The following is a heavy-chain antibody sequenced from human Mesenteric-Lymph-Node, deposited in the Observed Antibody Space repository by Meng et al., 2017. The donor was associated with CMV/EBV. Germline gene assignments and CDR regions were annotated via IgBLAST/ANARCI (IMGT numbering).Heavy chain of an antibody. Sequence: ASVTVSCKASGYTFTDYYMHWVRQAPGQGLEWMGWISPNTGGTNYAQKFQGRVTMTRDTSISTAYMELSRLRSDDTAVYYCARDAIGQQLVNYYYYGMDVWGQGTTVTVSS. CDR2: ISPNTGGT. D-gene: IGHD6-13*01. CDR1: GYTFTDYY. V-gene: IGHV1-2*02. CDR3: ARDAIGQQLVNYYYYGMDV. J-gene: IGHJ6*02.